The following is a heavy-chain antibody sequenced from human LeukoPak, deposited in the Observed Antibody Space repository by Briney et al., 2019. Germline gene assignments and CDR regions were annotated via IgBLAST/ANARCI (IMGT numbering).Heavy chain of an antibody. CDR3: ARDTRTPYSGYDHFAFDY. J-gene: IGHJ4*02. CDR2: ISAYNGNT. D-gene: IGHD5-12*01. CDR1: GYTFTSYG. V-gene: IGHV1-18*01. Sequence: ASVKVSCKASGYTFTSYGISWVRQAPGQGLEWMGWISAYNGNTNYAQKLQGRVTMTTDTSTSTAYMELRSLRSDDTAVYYCARDTRTPYSGYDHFAFDYWGQGTLVTVSS.